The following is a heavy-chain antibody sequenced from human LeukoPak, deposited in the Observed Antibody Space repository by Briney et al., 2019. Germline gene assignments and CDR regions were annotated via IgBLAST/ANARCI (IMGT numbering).Heavy chain of an antibody. J-gene: IGHJ4*02. Sequence: GSLRLSSAASGFTFSSYAMHWVRQAPGKGLEWVAVISYDGSNKYYADSVKGRFTISRANYKNTLYLQMNSLRAEDTAVYYCAKGSYCDFWSGHTDYWGEGTLVTVSS. V-gene: IGHV3-30-3*01. CDR2: ISYDGSNK. D-gene: IGHD3-3*01. CDR3: AKGSYCDFWSGHTDY. CDR1: GFTFSSYA.